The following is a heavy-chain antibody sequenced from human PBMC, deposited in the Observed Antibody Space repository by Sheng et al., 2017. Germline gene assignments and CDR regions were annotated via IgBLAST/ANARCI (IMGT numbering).Heavy chain of an antibody. Sequence: QVQLQESGPGLVKPSETLSLTCTVSGYSISSGYYWGWIRQPPGKGLEWIGSIYHSGSTYYNPSLKSRVTISVDTSKNQFSLKLSSVTAADTAVYYCARNLGDSGYDSPRTFDPWGQGTLVTVSS. J-gene: IGHJ5*02. CDR3: ARNLGDSGYDSPRTFDP. D-gene: IGHD5-12*01. CDR1: GYSISSGYY. V-gene: IGHV4-38-2*02. CDR2: IYHSGST.